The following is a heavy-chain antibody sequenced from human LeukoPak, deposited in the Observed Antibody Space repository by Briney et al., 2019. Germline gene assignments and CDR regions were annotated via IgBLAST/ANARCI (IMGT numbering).Heavy chain of an antibody. CDR3: AREVADDAFDI. CDR2: INAGNGNT. D-gene: IGHD6-19*01. Sequence: ASVKVSCTASGYTFTSYAMHWVRQAPGQRLEWMGWINAGNGNTKYSQKFQGRVTITRDTSASTAYMELSSLRSEDTAVYYCAREVADDAFDIWGQGTMVTVSS. J-gene: IGHJ3*02. V-gene: IGHV1-3*01. CDR1: GYTFTSYA.